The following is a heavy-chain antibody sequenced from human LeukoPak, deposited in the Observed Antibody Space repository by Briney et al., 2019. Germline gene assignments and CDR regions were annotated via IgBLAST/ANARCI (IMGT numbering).Heavy chain of an antibody. V-gene: IGHV3-11*04. J-gene: IGHJ5*02. D-gene: IGHD1-26*01. Sequence: GGSLRLSCAASGFTFSDYYMSWLRQAPGKGLEWVSYISSSGSTIYYADCVKGRFTISRDNAKNSLYVQMNSLRAEDTAVHYCARSLLPLLFDPWLQGGLVTVSS. CDR2: ISSSGSTI. CDR3: ARSLLPLLFDP. CDR1: GFTFSDYY.